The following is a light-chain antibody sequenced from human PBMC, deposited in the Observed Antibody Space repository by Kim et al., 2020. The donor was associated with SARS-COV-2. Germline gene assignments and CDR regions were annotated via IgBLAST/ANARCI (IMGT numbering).Light chain of an antibody. V-gene: IGLV6-57*03. Sequence: KTVTISCPRSSGSIASNYVKWYQQRPGSAPTTVIFADTQRPSGVPDRYSGSIDSSSNSASLTISGLKTEDEADYYCQSYDSGNHWVFGGGTQLTVL. CDR1: SGSIASNY. CDR3: QSYDSGNHWV. CDR2: ADT. J-gene: IGLJ3*02.